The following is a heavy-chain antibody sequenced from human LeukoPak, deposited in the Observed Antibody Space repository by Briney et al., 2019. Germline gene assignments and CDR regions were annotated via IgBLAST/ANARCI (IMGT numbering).Heavy chain of an antibody. J-gene: IGHJ4*02. D-gene: IGHD2-15*01. CDR1: GGSISSGSYY. CDR2: IYTSGST. CDR3: ARGFGYCSGGSCKQDY. Sequence: PSQTLSLTCTVSGGSISSGSYYWSWIRQPAGKGLEWIGRIYTSGSTNYNPSLKSRVTISVDTSKNQFSLKLSSVTAADMAVYYCARGFGYCSGGSCKQDYWGQGTLVTVSS. V-gene: IGHV4-61*02.